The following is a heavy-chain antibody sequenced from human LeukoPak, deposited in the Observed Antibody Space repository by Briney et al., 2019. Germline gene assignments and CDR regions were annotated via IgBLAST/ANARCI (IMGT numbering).Heavy chain of an antibody. CDR3: ARDLVDGVGAPGAY. D-gene: IGHD1-26*01. V-gene: IGHV1-18*01. CDR1: GYTFTNYG. J-gene: IGHJ4*02. Sequence: ASVKVSFKASGYTFTNYGITWMRQAPGQGLEWMGWINTYNGNTNYAQKLQGRVTITTDTSTSTDYMELRSLRSDDKAVFYCARDLVDGVGAPGAYWGQGALVTVSS. CDR2: INTYNGNT.